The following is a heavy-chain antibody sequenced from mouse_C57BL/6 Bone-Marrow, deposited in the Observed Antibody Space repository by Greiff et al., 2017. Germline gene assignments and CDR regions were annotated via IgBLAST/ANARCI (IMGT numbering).Heavy chain of an antibody. J-gene: IGHJ4*01. D-gene: IGHD1-1*01. CDR3: TRRDYYYGSSYPCYAMDY. V-gene: IGHV5-9-1*02. CDR1: GFTFSSYA. Sequence: EVKVVESGEGLVKPGGSLKLSCAASGFTFSSYAMSWVRQTPEKRLEWVAYISSGGDYIYYADTVKGRFTISRDNARNTLYLQMSSLKSEDTAMYYCTRRDYYYGSSYPCYAMDYWGQGTSVTVSS. CDR2: ISSGGDYI.